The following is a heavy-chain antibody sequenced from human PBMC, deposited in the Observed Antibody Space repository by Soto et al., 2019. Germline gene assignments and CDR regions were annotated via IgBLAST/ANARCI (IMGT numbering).Heavy chain of an antibody. J-gene: IGHJ5*02. CDR2: ISSSSSYI. D-gene: IGHD3-3*01. Sequence: GGSLRLSCAASGFTFSSYSMNWVRQAPGKGLEWVSSISSSSSYIYYADSVKGRFTISRDNAKNSLYLQMNSLRSEDTAVYYCARGFPLWFDPWGQGTLVTVSS. CDR1: GFTFSSYS. CDR3: ARGFPLWFDP. V-gene: IGHV3-21*01.